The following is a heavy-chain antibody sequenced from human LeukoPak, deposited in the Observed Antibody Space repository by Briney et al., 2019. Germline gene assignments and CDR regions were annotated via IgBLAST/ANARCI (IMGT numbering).Heavy chain of an antibody. V-gene: IGHV4-4*02. CDR1: GGSISSNNW. CDR3: ARGYSYGFQLDF. CDR2: IYHSGST. Sequence: PSETLSLTCAVSGGSISSNNWWSSARHPPGKGLEWIEEIYHSGSTNYNPSLKSRVSISVDKSKNQFSLQLTSVTAADTAVYYCARGYSYGFQLDFWGQGTLVTVSS. J-gene: IGHJ4*02. D-gene: IGHD5-18*01.